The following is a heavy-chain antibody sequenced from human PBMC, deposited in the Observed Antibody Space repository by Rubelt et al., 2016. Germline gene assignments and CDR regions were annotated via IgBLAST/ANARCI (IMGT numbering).Heavy chain of an antibody. D-gene: IGHD1-26*01. J-gene: IGHJ3*01. V-gene: IGHV3-72*01. CDR2: IRNKANSYTT. Sequence: GKGLEWVGRIRNKANSYTTEYAASVKGRFNILRDDSQNSLFLQMNSLRIEDTAVYYCATVGGYNGGSSTFDLWGQGTMVTVSS. CDR3: ATVGGYNGGSSTFDL.